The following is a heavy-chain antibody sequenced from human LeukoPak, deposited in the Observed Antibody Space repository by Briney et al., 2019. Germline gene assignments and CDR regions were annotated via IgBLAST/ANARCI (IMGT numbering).Heavy chain of an antibody. Sequence: SETLSLTCTVSGGSISSSSYYWGWIRQPPGKGLEWIGEIYHSGSTNYNPSLKSRVTISVDKSKNQFSLKLSSVTAADTAVYYCARNVDAYFDIWGQGTMVTVSS. CDR2: IYHSGST. J-gene: IGHJ3*02. CDR3: ARNVDAYFDI. CDR1: GGSISSSSYY. D-gene: IGHD5-12*01. V-gene: IGHV4-39*07.